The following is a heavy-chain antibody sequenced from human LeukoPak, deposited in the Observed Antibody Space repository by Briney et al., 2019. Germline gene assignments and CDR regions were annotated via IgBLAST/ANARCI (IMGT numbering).Heavy chain of an antibody. J-gene: IGHJ4*02. CDR2: IYYSGST. V-gene: IGHV4-59*01. CDR3: ARAQGSSGWYVY. D-gene: IGHD6-19*01. Sequence: SETLSLTCTVSGGSISSYYWSWIRQPPGKGLEWIGYIYYSGSTIYNPSLKSRVTISVDTSKNQFSLKLSSVTAADTAVYYCARAQGSSGWYVYWGQGTLVTVSS. CDR1: GGSISSYY.